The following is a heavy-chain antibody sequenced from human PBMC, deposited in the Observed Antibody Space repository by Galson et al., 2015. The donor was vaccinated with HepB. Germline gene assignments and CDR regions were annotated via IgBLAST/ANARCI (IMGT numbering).Heavy chain of an antibody. CDR1: GGTFSSYT. CDR3: ARIVGYEWLQTPGAFDI. D-gene: IGHD3-3*01. Sequence: SVKVSCKASGGTFSSYTISWVRQAPGQGLEWMGRIIPILGIANYAQKFQGRVTITADKSTSTAYMELSSLRSEDTAVYYCARIVGYEWLQTPGAFDIWGQGTMVTVSS. CDR2: IIPILGIA. J-gene: IGHJ3*02. V-gene: IGHV1-69*02.